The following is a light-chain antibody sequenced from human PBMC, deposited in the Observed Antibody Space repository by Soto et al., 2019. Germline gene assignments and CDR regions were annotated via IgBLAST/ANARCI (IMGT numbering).Light chain of an antibody. V-gene: IGKV1-33*01. J-gene: IGKJ3*01. CDR1: HDITSY. Sequence: DIQMTQSPSSLSASVGDRVTITCQASHDITSYLNWYQHKPGKAPKLLLYDASILEAGVPSRFSGSGSGTDFTFTISSLQPEADATYYCRTCDYLPIVGPGTTVDFK. CDR3: RTCDYLPI. CDR2: DAS.